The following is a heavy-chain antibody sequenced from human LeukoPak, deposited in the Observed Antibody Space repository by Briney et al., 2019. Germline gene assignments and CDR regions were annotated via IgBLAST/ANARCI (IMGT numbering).Heavy chain of an antibody. CDR2: ISGSGGST. Sequence: GGSLRLSCAVSGFTFSSYEMNWVRQAPGKGLEWVSAISGSGGSTYYADSVKGRFTISRDNSKNTLYLQMNSLRAEDTAVYYCAKDGDTGYYDSSGYFIYYFDYWGQGTLVTVSS. V-gene: IGHV3-23*01. D-gene: IGHD3-22*01. CDR3: AKDGDTGYYDSSGYFIYYFDY. J-gene: IGHJ4*02. CDR1: GFTFSSYE.